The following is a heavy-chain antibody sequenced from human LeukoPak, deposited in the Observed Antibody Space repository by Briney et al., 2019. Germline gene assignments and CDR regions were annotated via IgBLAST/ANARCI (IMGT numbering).Heavy chain of an antibody. CDR2: IIPIFGTA. Sequence: RASVKVSCKASGGTFSSYAISWVRQAPGQGLEWMGGIIPIFGTANYAQKLQGRVTMTTDTSTSTAYMELRSLRSDDTAVYYCASRNSGSYYGYYFNYWGQGTLVTVSS. V-gene: IGHV1-69*05. J-gene: IGHJ4*02. CDR3: ASRNSGSYYGYYFNY. CDR1: GGTFSSYA. D-gene: IGHD1-26*01.